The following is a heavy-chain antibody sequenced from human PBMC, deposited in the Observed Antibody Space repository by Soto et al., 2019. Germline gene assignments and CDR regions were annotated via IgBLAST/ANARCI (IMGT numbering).Heavy chain of an antibody. CDR3: ARALPVAKGGFDP. CDR1: GFTVSNTY. CDR2: IYTAGGT. V-gene: IGHV3-53*01. J-gene: IGHJ5*02. D-gene: IGHD2-2*01. Sequence: PGGSLRLSCAASGFTVSNTYMTWVRPPPGKGLECVSVIYTAGGTNYADSVKGRFIISRDNSKNTLYLQMNSLRAEDTAVYYCARALPVAKGGFDPWGQGTLVTVSS.